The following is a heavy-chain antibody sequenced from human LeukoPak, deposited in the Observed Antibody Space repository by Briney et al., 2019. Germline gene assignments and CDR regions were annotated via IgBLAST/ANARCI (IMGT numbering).Heavy chain of an antibody. CDR2: IKQDGSEK. CDR1: GFTFISYW. V-gene: IGHV3-7*01. D-gene: IGHD3-10*01. CDR3: ARGITELDY. J-gene: IGHJ4*02. Sequence: PGGSLRLSCAASGFTFISYWMSWVRQAPGKGLEWVANIKQDGSEKSYVDSVKGRFTISRDNAKNSLYLQMNSLRAEDTAVYYCARGITELDYWGQGTLVTVSS.